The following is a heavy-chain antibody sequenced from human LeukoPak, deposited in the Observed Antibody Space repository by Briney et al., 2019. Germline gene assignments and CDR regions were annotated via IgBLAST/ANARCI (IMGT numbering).Heavy chain of an antibody. D-gene: IGHD6-25*01. V-gene: IGHV1-2*04. J-gene: IGHJ2*01. CDR1: GYTFTGYY. Sequence: ASVKVSCKASGYTFTGYYMHWVRQAPGQGLEWMGWINPNSGGTNYAQKFQGWVTMTRDTSISTAYMELSRLRSDDTAVYYCARSPGIAAAGLDWYFDLWGRGTLVTVSS. CDR3: ARSPGIAAAGLDWYFDL. CDR2: INPNSGGT.